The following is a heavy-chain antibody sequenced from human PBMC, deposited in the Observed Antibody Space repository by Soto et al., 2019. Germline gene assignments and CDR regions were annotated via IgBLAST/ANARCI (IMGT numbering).Heavy chain of an antibody. V-gene: IGHV4-59*01. CDR3: ARAKYSSPTYFDY. D-gene: IGHD6-6*01. CDR2: MYYSGRT. J-gene: IGHJ4*02. CDR1: GGSISPYY. Sequence: QVQLQESGPGLVKPSETLSLTCTVSGGSISPYYWNWIRQLPGKGLEGIGYMYYSGRTNYNPSLESRVTISIDASKNQFSLKLKSMTAADTAVYYCARAKYSSPTYFDYWGQGILVTVSS.